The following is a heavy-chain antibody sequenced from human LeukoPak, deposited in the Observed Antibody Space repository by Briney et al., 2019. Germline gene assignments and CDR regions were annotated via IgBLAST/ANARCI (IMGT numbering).Heavy chain of an antibody. CDR2: IYYSGNT. CDR3: VRQPSATAAFDI. Sequence: PSETLSLTCAVFGGSINSYYWSWIRQPPGKGLEWIGYIYYSGNTNYNPSFKSRVTISVDTSKNQFSLKLSSVTAADTAIYYCVRQPSATAAFDIWGQGTKVSVSS. J-gene: IGHJ3*02. CDR1: GGSINSYY. D-gene: IGHD2-2*01. V-gene: IGHV4-59*08.